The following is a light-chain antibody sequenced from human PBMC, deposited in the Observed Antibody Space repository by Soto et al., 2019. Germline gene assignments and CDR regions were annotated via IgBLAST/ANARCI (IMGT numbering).Light chain of an antibody. Sequence: EVVMTQSPATLSASPGERATLSCRASQSVNTNLAWYQKKPGQAPTVLVYAASTRATGIPDRFSGSGSGTDFTLTISSLQPEDFALYYCQEYNDWPRGTFGQGTQVEVK. CDR1: QSVNTN. CDR3: QEYNDWPRGT. J-gene: IGKJ1*01. V-gene: IGKV3-15*01. CDR2: AAS.